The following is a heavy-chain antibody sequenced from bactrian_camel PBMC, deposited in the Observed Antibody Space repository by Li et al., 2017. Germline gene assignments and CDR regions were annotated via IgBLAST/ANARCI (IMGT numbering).Heavy chain of an antibody. V-gene: IGHV3S60*01. Sequence: QVQLVESGGGSVQPGGSLTLSCTVSDFTSESSFDQFDMGWYRQAPGNDCELVSLTRSDETTLYGASVEGRFTVSRDAAEKTVFLQMNSLGLVDTAMYYCAAVYAPCGGRLTEPEFGFWGQGTQVTVS. J-gene: IGHJ6*01. CDR3: AAVYAPCGGRLTEPEFGF. D-gene: IGHD7*01. CDR2: TRSDETT. CDR1: DFTSESSFDQFD.